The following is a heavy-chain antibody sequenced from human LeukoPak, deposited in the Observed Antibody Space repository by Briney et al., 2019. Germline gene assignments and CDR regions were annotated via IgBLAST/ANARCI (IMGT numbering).Heavy chain of an antibody. D-gene: IGHD3-10*01. CDR1: GGSFSGYY. Sequence: PSETLSLTCAVYGGSFSGYYWSWIRQPPGKGLEWIGEINHSGSTNYNPSLKSRVTISVDTSKNQFSLKLSSVTAADTAVYYCAGRGYGSGRGAPNLFDYWGQGTLVTVSS. CDR3: AGRGYGSGRGAPNLFDY. J-gene: IGHJ4*02. V-gene: IGHV4-34*01. CDR2: INHSGST.